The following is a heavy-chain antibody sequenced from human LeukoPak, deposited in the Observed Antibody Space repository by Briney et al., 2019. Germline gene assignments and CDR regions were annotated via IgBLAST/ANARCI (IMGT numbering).Heavy chain of an antibody. J-gene: IGHJ4*02. CDR1: GGTFSSYA. CDR3: ARVVSTAMAPSDY. CDR2: IIPIFGTA. Sequence: GASVKVSCKASGGTFSSYAISWVRQAPGQGLEWMGGIIPIFGTANYAQKFQGRVTITADESTSTAYMELSSVRSKDTAVYYCARVVSTAMAPSDYWGQGTLVTVSS. D-gene: IGHD5-18*01. V-gene: IGHV1-69*13.